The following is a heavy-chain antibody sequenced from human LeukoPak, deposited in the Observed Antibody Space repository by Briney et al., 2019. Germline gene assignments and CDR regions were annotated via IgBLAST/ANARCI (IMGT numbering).Heavy chain of an antibody. CDR2: INVGNGDT. CDR3: ARVSYASGAFDI. D-gene: IGHD2-2*01. Sequence: ASVKVSCKASGYSFTSYAMHWARQAPGQRLEWMGWINVGNGDTKYSQKFQGRVTITRDTSASTAYMELSSLRSEDTAVYYCARVSYASGAFDIWGQGTLVTVSS. J-gene: IGHJ4*02. V-gene: IGHV1-3*01. CDR1: GYSFTSYA.